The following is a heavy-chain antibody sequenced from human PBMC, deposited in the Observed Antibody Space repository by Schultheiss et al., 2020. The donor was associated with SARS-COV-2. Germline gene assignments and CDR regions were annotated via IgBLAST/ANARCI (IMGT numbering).Heavy chain of an antibody. V-gene: IGHV3-13*01. CDR1: GFTFSSYD. CDR3: AKDCKVGATTYYYYYMDV. J-gene: IGHJ6*03. Sequence: GESLKISCAASGFTFSSYDMHWVRQATGKGLEWVSAIGTAGDTYYPGSVKGRFTISRENAKNSLYLQMNSLRAEDTALYYCAKDCKVGATTYYYYYMDVWGKGTTVTVSS. D-gene: IGHD1-26*01. CDR2: IGTAGDT.